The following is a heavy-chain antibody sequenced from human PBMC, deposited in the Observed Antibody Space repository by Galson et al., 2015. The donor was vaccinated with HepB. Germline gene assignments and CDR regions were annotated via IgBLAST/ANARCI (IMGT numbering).Heavy chain of an antibody. CDR1: GYTFTSYY. J-gene: IGHJ4*02. CDR3: ARDANWGSQDYFDY. Sequence: SVKVSCKASGYTFTSYYTHWVRQAPGQGLEWMGIINPSGGNTNYAQKFQGRLTLTRDRSTTTVYMELSSLRSEDTAVYYCARDANWGSQDYFDYWGQGTLVTVSS. D-gene: IGHD7-27*01. V-gene: IGHV1-46*03. CDR2: INPSGGNT.